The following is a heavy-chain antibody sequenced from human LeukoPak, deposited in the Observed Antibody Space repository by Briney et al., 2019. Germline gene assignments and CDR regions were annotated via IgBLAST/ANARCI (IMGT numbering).Heavy chain of an antibody. D-gene: IGHD1-1*01. CDR2: IIPIFGTA. V-gene: IGHV1-69*13. CDR1: GYTFTSYG. CDR3: ARVPGPTYNWNDEGAFDI. Sequence: GASVKVSCKASGYTFTSYGISWLRQAPGQGLEWMGGIIPIFGTANYAQEFQGRVTITADESTSTAYMELSSLRSEDTAVYYCARVPGPTYNWNDEGAFDIWGQGTMVTVSS. J-gene: IGHJ3*02.